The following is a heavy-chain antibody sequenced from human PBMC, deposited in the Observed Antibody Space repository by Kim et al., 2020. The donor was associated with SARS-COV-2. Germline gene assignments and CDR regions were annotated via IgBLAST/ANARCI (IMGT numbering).Heavy chain of an antibody. CDR1: GFTFDDYA. D-gene: IGHD3-10*01. J-gene: IGHJ6*01. CDR3: AKDGDGSGSYSYYGMDV. V-gene: IGHV3-9*01. Sequence: SLRLSCAASGFTFDDYAMHWVRQAPGKGLEWVSGISWNSGSIGYADSVKGRFTISRDNAKNSLYLQMNSLRAEDTALYYCAKDGDGSGSYSYYGMDVW. CDR2: ISWNSGSI.